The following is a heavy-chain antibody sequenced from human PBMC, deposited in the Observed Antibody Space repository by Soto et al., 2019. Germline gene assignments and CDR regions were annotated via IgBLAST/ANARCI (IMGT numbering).Heavy chain of an antibody. CDR2: ISYDGSNK. V-gene: IGHV3-30-3*01. CDR3: ASGLWFGELLSY. D-gene: IGHD3-10*01. Sequence: QVQLVESGGGVVQPGRSLRLSCAASGFTFSSYAIHWVRQAPGKGLEWVAVISYDGSNKYYADSVKGRFTISRDNSKNTLYLQMNSLRAEDTAVYYCASGLWFGELLSYWGQGTLVTVSS. J-gene: IGHJ4*02. CDR1: GFTFSSYA.